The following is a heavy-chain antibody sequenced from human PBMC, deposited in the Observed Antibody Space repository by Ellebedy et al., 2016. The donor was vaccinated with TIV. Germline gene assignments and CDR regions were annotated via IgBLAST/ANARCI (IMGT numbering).Heavy chain of an antibody. Sequence: SETLSLTXAISGDSVSSNSVTWNWIRQSPSRGLELLGRTYYRSKWFNDYAVSVKSRITINPDTSKNQFSLQLNSVTPEDTATYYCARVIRGACDYWGQGTLVTVSS. CDR3: ARVIRGACDY. CDR1: GDSVSSNSVT. V-gene: IGHV6-1*01. J-gene: IGHJ4*02. D-gene: IGHD3-10*01. CDR2: TYYRSKWFN.